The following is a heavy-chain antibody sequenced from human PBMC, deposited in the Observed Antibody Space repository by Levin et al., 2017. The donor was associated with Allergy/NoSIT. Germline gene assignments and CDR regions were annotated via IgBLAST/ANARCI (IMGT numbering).Heavy chain of an antibody. CDR1: GYTLTELS. J-gene: IGHJ4*02. D-gene: IGHD3-22*01. V-gene: IGHV1-24*01. CDR2: FDPEDGET. Sequence: ASVKVSCKVSGYTLTELSMHWVRQAPGKGLEWMGGFDPEDGETIYAQKFQGRVTMTEDTSTDTAYMELSSLRSEDTAVYYCATVLNDSSGFGYWGQGTLVTVSS. CDR3: ATVLNDSSGFGY.